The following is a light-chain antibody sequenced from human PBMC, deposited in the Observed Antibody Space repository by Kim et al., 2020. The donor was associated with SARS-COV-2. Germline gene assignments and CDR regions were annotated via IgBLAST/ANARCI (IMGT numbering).Light chain of an antibody. CDR2: EVS. V-gene: IGLV2-14*03. CDR3: SSYASSSTVV. Sequence: GQSITISCTGTSGDVGGYNYVSWYQQYPGKAPKLIIYEVSHRPSGVYNRFSGSKSGNTASLTISGLHAEDEADYYCSSYASSSTVVFGGGTQLTVL. CDR1: SGDVGGYNY. J-gene: IGLJ2*01.